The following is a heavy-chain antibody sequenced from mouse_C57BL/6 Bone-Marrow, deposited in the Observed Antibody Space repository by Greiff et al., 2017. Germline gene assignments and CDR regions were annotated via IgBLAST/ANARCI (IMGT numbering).Heavy chain of an antibody. Sequence: VKLVESGPELVKPGASVKISCKASGYAFSSSWMNWVKQRPGKGLEWIGRIYPGDGDTNYNGKFKGKATLTADKSSSTAYMQLSSLTSEDSAVYFCARVKYDYDGYWYFDVWGTGTTVTVSS. CDR2: IYPGDGDT. V-gene: IGHV1-82*01. CDR1: GYAFSSSW. J-gene: IGHJ1*03. D-gene: IGHD2-4*01. CDR3: ARVKYDYDGYWYFDV.